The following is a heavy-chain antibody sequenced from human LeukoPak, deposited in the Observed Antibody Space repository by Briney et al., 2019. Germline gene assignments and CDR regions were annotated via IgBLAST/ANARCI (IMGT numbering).Heavy chain of an antibody. CDR1: GGTFGRYV. J-gene: IGHJ2*01. D-gene: IGHD5-18*01. CDR3: AKEGDTALATGYLNL. CDR2: IIPPFGTA. Sequence: SVKVSCKASGGTFGRYVISWVRQAPGQGLEWMGGIIPPFGTAHYAQKFQDRLTITADESATTVYMEMSSLRSEDTAMYYCAKEGDTALATGYLNLWGRGTLVTVAA. V-gene: IGHV1-69*13.